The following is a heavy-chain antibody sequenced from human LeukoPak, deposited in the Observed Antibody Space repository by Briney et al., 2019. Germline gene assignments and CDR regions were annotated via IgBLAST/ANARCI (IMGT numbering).Heavy chain of an antibody. Sequence: KASETLSLTCAVSGDSISYHNYYWDWIRQPPGKGLERIGTVYYTGNTYYNPSLKSRVAISVDTSKNQFSLQLTSMTAADTAVYYCARLRAMAGHRGGFDFWGRGTMVTVSS. V-gene: IGHV4-39*01. D-gene: IGHD6-19*01. J-gene: IGHJ3*01. CDR3: ARLRAMAGHRGGFDF. CDR1: GDSISYHNYY. CDR2: VYYTGNT.